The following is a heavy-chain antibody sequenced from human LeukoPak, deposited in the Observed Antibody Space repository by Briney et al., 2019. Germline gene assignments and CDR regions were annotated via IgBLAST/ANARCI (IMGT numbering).Heavy chain of an antibody. CDR3: AKGGRRILYYDY. CDR2: ISGSGGST. D-gene: IGHD2-8*01. J-gene: IGHJ4*02. CDR1: GFTFSSYA. V-gene: IGHV3-23*01. Sequence: GGSLRLSCAASGFTFSSYAMSWVRQAPGKGLEWVSAISGSGGSTYYADSVKGRFTISRDNSKNTLYLQMNSLRAGDTAVYYCAKGGRRILYYDYWGQGTLVTVSS.